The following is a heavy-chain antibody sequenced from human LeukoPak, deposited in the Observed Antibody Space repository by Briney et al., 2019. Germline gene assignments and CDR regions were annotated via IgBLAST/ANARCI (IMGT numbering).Heavy chain of an antibody. V-gene: IGHV4-34*01. J-gene: IGHJ4*02. CDR3: ARSRDFWSGYCLDY. CDR2: INHSGST. CDR1: GGSFSGYY. Sequence: SETLSLTCAVYGGSFSGYYWSWIRQPPGKGLEWIGEINHSGSTNYNPSLKSRVTISVDTSKNQFSLKLSSVTAADTAVYYCARSRDFWSGYCLDYWGQGTLVTVSS. D-gene: IGHD3-3*01.